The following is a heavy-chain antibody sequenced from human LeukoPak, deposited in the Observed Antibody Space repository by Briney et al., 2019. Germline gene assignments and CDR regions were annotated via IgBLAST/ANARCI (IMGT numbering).Heavy chain of an antibody. Sequence: GESLMICCKASGYSFTSYWIGWVRQMPGKGLEWMGIIYPGDSDTRYSPSFQGQVTISADKSISTAYLQWSSLKASDTAMYYCARLAGYASSGSYPDYWGQGTLVTVSS. V-gene: IGHV5-51*01. CDR3: ARLAGYASSGSYPDY. CDR1: GYSFTSYW. J-gene: IGHJ4*02. D-gene: IGHD3-22*01. CDR2: IYPGDSDT.